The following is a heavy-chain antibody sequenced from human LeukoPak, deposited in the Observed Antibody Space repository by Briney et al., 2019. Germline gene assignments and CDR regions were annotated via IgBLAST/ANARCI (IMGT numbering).Heavy chain of an antibody. CDR3: ARPEGLTTVTTALYFQH. D-gene: IGHD4-17*01. Sequence: ASVKVSCKASGGTFSSYAISWVRQAPGQGLEWMGRIIPILGIANYAQKFQGRVTITADKSTSTAYMELSSLRSEDTAVYYCARPEGLTTVTTALYFQHWGQGTLGTVSS. V-gene: IGHV1-69*04. CDR2: IIPILGIA. CDR1: GGTFSSYA. J-gene: IGHJ1*01.